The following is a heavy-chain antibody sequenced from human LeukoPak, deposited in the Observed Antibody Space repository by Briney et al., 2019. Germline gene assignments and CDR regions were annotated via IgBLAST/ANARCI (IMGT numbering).Heavy chain of an antibody. Sequence: GGSLRLSCAASGFTFSSYWMSWVRQAPGKGLEWVANIKQDGSEKYYVDSVKGRFTISRDNSKNTLYLQMNSLRAEDTAVYYCARGMTTVTTSTKYYYYGVDVWGQGTTVTVSS. CDR2: IKQDGSEK. D-gene: IGHD4-17*01. J-gene: IGHJ6*02. V-gene: IGHV3-7*01. CDR3: ARGMTTVTTSTKYYYYGVDV. CDR1: GFTFSSYW.